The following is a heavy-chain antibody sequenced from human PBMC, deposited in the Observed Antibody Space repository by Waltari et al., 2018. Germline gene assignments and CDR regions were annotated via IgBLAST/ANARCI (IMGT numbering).Heavy chain of an antibody. V-gene: IGHV3-33*01. CDR2: IWFDGTTT. Sequence: QVQLVESGGGVVQPGRSLRLSCAAYGFYLDNYGMHWVRQAPGKGLEWVAIIWFDGTTTYYAESVKGRFTISRDSSRNTVYLQMNSLRAEDTAVYYCARDDRSIAALQYWGQGTLVTVSS. J-gene: IGHJ4*02. CDR1: GFYLDNYG. D-gene: IGHD6-6*01. CDR3: ARDDRSIAALQY.